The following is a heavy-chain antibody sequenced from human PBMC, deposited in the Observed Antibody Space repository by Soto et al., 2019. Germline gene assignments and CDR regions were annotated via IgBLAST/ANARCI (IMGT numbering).Heavy chain of an antibody. CDR2: INPSGGGT. Sequence: GVSVKVSCKASGYTFTSSYIHWVRQAPGQGFEWMGIINPSGGGTSYSQKLQGRVTLTRDTSTRTIYMELNSLRSEDTAVYYCARGPGASGLDVWGQGTTVTVSS. CDR1: GYTFTSSY. J-gene: IGHJ6*02. CDR3: ARGPGASGLDV. V-gene: IGHV1-46*01. D-gene: IGHD2-8*02.